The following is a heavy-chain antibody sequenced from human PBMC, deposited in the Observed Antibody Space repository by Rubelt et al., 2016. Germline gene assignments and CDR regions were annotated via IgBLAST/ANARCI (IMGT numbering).Heavy chain of an antibody. J-gene: IGHJ4*02. CDR3: ARDRRHIGYSNLGY. D-gene: IGHD4-11*01. CDR2: INAGNGNT. Sequence: QVQLVQSGAEVKKPGASVKVSCKASGYTFTSYAMHWVRQAPGQRLEWMGWINAGNGNTKYSQKLQGRVTMTKDTSTRTAYMGLRGLRSDDTAVYYCARDRRHIGYSNLGYWGQGTLVTVSS. CDR1: GYTFTSYA. V-gene: IGHV1-3*01.